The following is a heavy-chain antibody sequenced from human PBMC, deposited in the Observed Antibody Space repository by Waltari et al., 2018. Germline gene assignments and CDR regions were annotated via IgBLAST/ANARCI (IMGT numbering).Heavy chain of an antibody. D-gene: IGHD3-16*01. V-gene: IGHV4-59*01. J-gene: IGHJ4*02. CDR2: IYYSGST. CDR3: ARWGPAGRLDY. Sequence: QVQLQESGPGLVKPSETLSLTCTVSGGSISSYYWSWIRQPPGQGLEWIGYIYYSGSTNYNPALKSRVTISVDTSKNQFSLKLSSVTAADTAVYYCARWGPAGRLDYWGQGTLVTVSS. CDR1: GGSISSYY.